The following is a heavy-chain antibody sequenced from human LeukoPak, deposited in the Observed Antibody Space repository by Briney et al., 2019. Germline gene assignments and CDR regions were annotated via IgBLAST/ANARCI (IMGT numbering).Heavy chain of an antibody. V-gene: IGHV3-23*01. CDR2: LRGDGET. CDR3: AKASWVSNVDAVL. Sequence: PGGSLRLSYAAVGFTFKNYAMSWVRQSPARGLEWVSSLRGDGETFYADSVKGRFTLSRDHSRNTVFLQLNNLRVEDTAIYYCAKASWVSNVDAVLWGQGTVVTVSS. CDR1: GFTFKNYA. D-gene: IGHD3-16*01. J-gene: IGHJ4*02.